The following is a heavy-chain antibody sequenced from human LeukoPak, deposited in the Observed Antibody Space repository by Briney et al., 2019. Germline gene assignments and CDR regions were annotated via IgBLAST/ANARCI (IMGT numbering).Heavy chain of an antibody. J-gene: IGHJ4*02. CDR1: GGSISSSSYY. V-gene: IGHV4-39*01. D-gene: IGHD3-10*01. CDR2: IYYSGNT. Sequence: SETLSLTCTVSGGSISSSSYYWGWIRQPPGKGLEWIGSIYYSGNTYYNPSLKSRVTISVDTSKNQSSLKLSSVTAPDTAVYYCARLMGRGGTAYFDYWGQGTLVTVSS. CDR3: ARLMGRGGTAYFDY.